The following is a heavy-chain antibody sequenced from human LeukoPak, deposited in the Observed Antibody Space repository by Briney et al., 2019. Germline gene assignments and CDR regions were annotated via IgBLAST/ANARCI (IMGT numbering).Heavy chain of an antibody. J-gene: IGHJ4*02. CDR1: GGSFSGYY. V-gene: IGHV4-34*01. CDR2: INHSGST. CDR3: ATVRIAAAGTAPGF. Sequence: SETLSLTCAVYGGSFSGYYWSWIRQPPGKGLEWIGEINHSGSTNYNPSLKSRVIISVDTSKNQLSLKLSSVTAADTAVYYCATVRIAAAGTAPGFWGQGTLVTVSS. D-gene: IGHD6-13*01.